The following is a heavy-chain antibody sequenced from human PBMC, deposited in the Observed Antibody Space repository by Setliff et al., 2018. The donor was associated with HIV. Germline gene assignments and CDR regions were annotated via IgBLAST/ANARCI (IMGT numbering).Heavy chain of an antibody. CDR3: HSGYDTEEQSYFDY. CDR2: ISYDGSNK. D-gene: IGHD5-12*01. Sequence: PGGSLRLSCAASGFTFSSYAMNWVRQAPGKGLEWVAVISYDGSNKYYADSMQGRFTVSRDNSKNTLYLQMNSRGAADTGVYYCHSGYDTEEQSYFDYWGQGALVTVSS. CDR1: GFTFSSYA. V-gene: IGHV3-30-3*01. J-gene: IGHJ4*02.